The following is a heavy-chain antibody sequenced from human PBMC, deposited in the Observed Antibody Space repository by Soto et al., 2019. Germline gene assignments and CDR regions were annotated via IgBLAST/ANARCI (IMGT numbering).Heavy chain of an antibody. CDR2: IYWDDDK. CDR3: AHISPQHYYGSGSNGVGY. V-gene: IGHV2-5*02. D-gene: IGHD3-10*01. CDR1: GFSLSTSGVG. J-gene: IGHJ4*02. Sequence: QITLKESGPTLVKPTQTLTLTCTFSGFSLSTSGVGVGWIRQPPGKALEWLALIYWDDDKRYSPSLKSRLTNTKDTSKNPVVLTMTHMDPVDTATYYCAHISPQHYYGSGSNGVGYWGQGTLVTVSS.